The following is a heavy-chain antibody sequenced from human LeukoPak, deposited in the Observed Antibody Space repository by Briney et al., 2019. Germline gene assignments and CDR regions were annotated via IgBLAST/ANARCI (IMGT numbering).Heavy chain of an antibody. J-gene: IGHJ5*02. Sequence: AASVKVSCKASGYTFTSYAMHWVRQAPGQRLEWMGWINAGNGNTKYSQKFQGRVTITRDTSASTAYMELSSLRSEDTAVYYCARERPNVVVPAASQNNWFDPWGQGTLVTVSS. CDR2: INAGNGNT. CDR3: ARERPNVVVPAASQNNWFDP. D-gene: IGHD2-2*01. CDR1: GYTFTSYA. V-gene: IGHV1-3*01.